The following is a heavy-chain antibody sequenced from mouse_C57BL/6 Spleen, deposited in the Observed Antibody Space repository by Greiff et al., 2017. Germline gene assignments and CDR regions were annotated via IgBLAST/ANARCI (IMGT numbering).Heavy chain of an antibody. D-gene: IGHD1-1*01. CDR1: GYTFTSYW. Sequence: QVQLQQPGAELVRPGSSVKLSCKASGYTFTSYWMHGVKQRPIQGLEWFGNLDPSDSETHFTQKFKDKATLTVDKSSSTAYMQLSSLTSEDSAVYYCAREGSITPGFDYWAQAGTRAVPS. CDR3: AREGSITPGFDY. V-gene: IGHV1-52*01. J-gene: IGHJ2*01. CDR2: LDPSDSET.